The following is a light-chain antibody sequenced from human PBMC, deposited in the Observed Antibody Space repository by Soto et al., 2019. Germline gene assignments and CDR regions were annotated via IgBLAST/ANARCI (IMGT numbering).Light chain of an antibody. V-gene: IGKV3-20*01. J-gene: IGKJ5*01. CDR1: QSVSSH. CDR3: QQYGRSPT. CDR2: DVS. Sequence: EMVLTKSPVTLSVSPGERATLSCRASQSVSSHLAWYQQKPGQAPRLLMYDVSSRATGIPDRFSGSGSATDFTLTISRLEPEDFAVYYCQQYGRSPTFGQGTRLEIK.